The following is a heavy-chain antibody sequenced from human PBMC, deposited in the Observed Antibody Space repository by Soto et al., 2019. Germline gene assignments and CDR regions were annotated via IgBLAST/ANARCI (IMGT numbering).Heavy chain of an antibody. CDR1: GYTFTSYG. CDR2: ISAYNGNT. V-gene: IGHV1-18*01. CDR3: ARDHSCSSTSCPPYYYYYYGMDV. D-gene: IGHD2-2*01. J-gene: IGHJ6*02. Sequence: GASVKVSCKASGYTFTSYGISWVRQAPGQGLEWMGWISAYNGNTNYAQKLQGRVTMTTDTSTSTAYMELRSLRSDDTAVYYCARDHSCSSTSCPPYYYYYYGMDVWGQGTTVTVSS.